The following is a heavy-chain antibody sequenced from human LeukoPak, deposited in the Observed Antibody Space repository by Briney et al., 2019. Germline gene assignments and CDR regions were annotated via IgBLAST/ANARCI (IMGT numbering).Heavy chain of an antibody. CDR1: GVSFSGYY. Sequence: SETLSLTCAVYGVSFSGYYWSWLRQPPGKGLEWIGEINHSGSTNYNPSLKSRVTISVDTSKNQFSLKLSSVTAADTAVYYCARGGLGDLNWFDPWGQGTLVTVSS. V-gene: IGHV4-34*01. CDR2: INHSGST. CDR3: ARGGLGDLNWFDP. D-gene: IGHD2-21*02. J-gene: IGHJ5*02.